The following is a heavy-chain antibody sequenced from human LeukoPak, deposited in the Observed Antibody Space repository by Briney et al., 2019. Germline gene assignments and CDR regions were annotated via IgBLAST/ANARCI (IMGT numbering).Heavy chain of an antibody. CDR1: GGSFSVYY. Sequence: SETLSLTCAVYGGSFSVYYWSCIRHPPGKGLEWIGQINHSGSTNYNPSLKSRITISVDTSKNQFSLKLSSVTAADTAVYYCARGRVAGSPSPSYYYYMDVWGKGTTVTVSS. D-gene: IGHD6-19*01. CDR3: ARGRVAGSPSPSYYYYMDV. CDR2: INHSGST. J-gene: IGHJ6*03. V-gene: IGHV4-34*01.